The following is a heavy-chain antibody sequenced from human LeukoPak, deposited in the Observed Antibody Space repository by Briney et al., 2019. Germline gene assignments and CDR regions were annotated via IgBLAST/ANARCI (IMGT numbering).Heavy chain of an antibody. V-gene: IGHV1-18*01. CDR1: GYTFTSYG. J-gene: IGHJ4*02. CDR2: ISAYNGNT. CDR3: ARVSPPHVVVPAATVDY. Sequence: ASVKVSCKASGYTFTSYGISWVRQAPGQGLEWMGWISAYNGNTNYAQKLQGRVTMTTDTSTSTAYMELRSLRSDDTAVYYRARVSPPHVVVPAATVDYWGQGTLVTVSS. D-gene: IGHD2-2*01.